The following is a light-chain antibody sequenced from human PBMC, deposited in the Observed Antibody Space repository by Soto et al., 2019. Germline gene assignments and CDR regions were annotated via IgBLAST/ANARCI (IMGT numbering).Light chain of an antibody. Sequence: VIWMTQSPSLLSASTGDRVTISCRMSQGISCYLSWYQQQPGKAPELLIYAASTLQSGVPSRFSGSGSGTDLTLTISCLQSEDFATYYCQQYYSFPWTFGQGTKVEIK. CDR2: AAS. V-gene: IGKV1D-8*03. CDR1: QGISCY. J-gene: IGKJ1*01. CDR3: QQYYSFPWT.